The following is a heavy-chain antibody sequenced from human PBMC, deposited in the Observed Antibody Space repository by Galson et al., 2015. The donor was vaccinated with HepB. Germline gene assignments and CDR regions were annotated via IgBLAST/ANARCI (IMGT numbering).Heavy chain of an antibody. V-gene: IGHV1-18*01. CDR3: ARDKNYRFDY. D-gene: IGHD3-16*02. J-gene: IGHJ4*01. CDR1: GYTFTCNG. CDR2: ISTHSGNT. Sequence: SVKVSCKASGYTFTCNGISWVRQAPGQGLEWMGWISTHSGNTNYAQKFQDRVTMTTDTSTNRVYMELRSLRSDDTAVYYCARDKNYRFDYWGQGTLVTVSS.